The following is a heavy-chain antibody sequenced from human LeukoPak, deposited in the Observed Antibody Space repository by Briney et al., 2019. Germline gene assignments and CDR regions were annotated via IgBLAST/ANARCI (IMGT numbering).Heavy chain of an antibody. CDR3: ARDLYDSSSWYYY. J-gene: IGHJ4*02. CDR1: GFTFSSYA. CDR2: ISGSGGST. D-gene: IGHD6-13*01. V-gene: IGHV3-23*01. Sequence: GGSLRLSCAASGFTFSSYAMNWVRQAPGKGLEWVSAISGSGGSTYYADSVKGRFTISRDNSKNTLYLQMNSLRAEDTAVYYCARDLYDSSSWYYYWGQGTLVTVSS.